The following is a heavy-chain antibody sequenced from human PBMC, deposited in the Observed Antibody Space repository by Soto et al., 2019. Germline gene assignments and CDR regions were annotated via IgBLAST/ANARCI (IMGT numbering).Heavy chain of an antibody. V-gene: IGHV3-30*03. CDR1: GFIFSSYG. CDR2: MSFDGSIK. Sequence: QVQLVESGGGVVQPGRSLRLSCAASGFIFSSYGMNWVRQAPGKGLEWVAVMSFDGSIKYYADSVKGRFTISRDNSKDTLYLQMTSLRAEDTAVYYCATIAVPPAFDTWGQGTMVTVSS. D-gene: IGHD6-19*01. CDR3: ATIAVPPAFDT. J-gene: IGHJ3*02.